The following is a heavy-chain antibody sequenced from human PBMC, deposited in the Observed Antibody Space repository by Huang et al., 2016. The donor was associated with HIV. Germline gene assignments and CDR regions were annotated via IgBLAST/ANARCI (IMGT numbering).Heavy chain of an antibody. V-gene: IGHV4-59*11. J-gene: IGHJ2*01. Sequence: QVQLQESGPGLVQPSETLSLTCSVSGGSINSHYWAWIRQTPGKGLDFIGAVYYSGITNYNPSLKRRVDVSVENSSKLSLRMTSVTAADTAVYYCARGATWASSWYFDLWGRGSLVTVAS. CDR2: VYYSGIT. CDR3: ARGATWASSWYFDL. CDR1: GGSINSHY. D-gene: IGHD1-26*01.